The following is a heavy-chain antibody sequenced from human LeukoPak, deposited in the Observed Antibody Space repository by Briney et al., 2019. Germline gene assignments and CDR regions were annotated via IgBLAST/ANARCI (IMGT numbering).Heavy chain of an antibody. Sequence: ASVKVSCKATGYTITTYPMNWVRQAPGQGLEWMGWINTDTGNPTYAQGFTGRFVFSLDTSVSTAYLQISSLKAEDTAAYYCARAATISFYDSSGLGDYWGQGTLVTVSS. J-gene: IGHJ4*02. CDR2: INTDTGNP. CDR3: ARAATISFYDSSGLGDY. D-gene: IGHD3-22*01. CDR1: GYTITTYP. V-gene: IGHV7-4-1*02.